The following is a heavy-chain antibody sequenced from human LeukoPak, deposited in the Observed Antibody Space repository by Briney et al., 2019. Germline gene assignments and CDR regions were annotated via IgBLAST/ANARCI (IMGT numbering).Heavy chain of an antibody. J-gene: IGHJ5*02. Sequence: GGSLRLSCAASGFTFSSYNMNWVRQAPGKGLEWVSHISSSGSTIYYADSVKGRFTISRDNAKNSLYLQLNSLRPEDTAVYYCARDRRLNWFDPWGQGTLVTVSS. V-gene: IGHV3-48*01. CDR1: GFTFSSYN. D-gene: IGHD6-25*01. CDR3: ARDRRLNWFDP. CDR2: ISSSGSTI.